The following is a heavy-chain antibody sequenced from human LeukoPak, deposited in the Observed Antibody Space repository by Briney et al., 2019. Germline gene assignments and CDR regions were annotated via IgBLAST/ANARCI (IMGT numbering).Heavy chain of an antibody. CDR3: AKGLIVVVPAACDY. D-gene: IGHD2-2*01. Sequence: GGSLRLSCAASGFTFSSYPMSWVRQAPGKGLQWVSAISNGGGSAYYADSVKGRITISRDNSKNTLYLQMNSLRAEDTAVYYCAKGLIVVVPAACDYWGQGTLVTVSS. J-gene: IGHJ4*02. CDR1: GFTFSSYP. CDR2: ISNGGGSA. V-gene: IGHV3-23*01.